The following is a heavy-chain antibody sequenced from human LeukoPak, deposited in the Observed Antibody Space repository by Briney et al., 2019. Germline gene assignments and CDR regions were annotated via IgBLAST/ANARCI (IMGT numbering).Heavy chain of an antibody. CDR1: GFTFSSYW. CDR2: IKQDGSEK. J-gene: IGHJ2*01. Sequence: GGSLRLSCAASGFTFSSYWMSWVRQAPGKGLEWVANIKQDGSEKYYVDSVKGRFTISRDNAKNSLYLQMNSLRAEDTAVYYCARVRGVTLVARYWYFDLWGRGTLVTVSS. D-gene: IGHD3-10*01. CDR3: ARVRGVTLVARYWYFDL. V-gene: IGHV3-7*01.